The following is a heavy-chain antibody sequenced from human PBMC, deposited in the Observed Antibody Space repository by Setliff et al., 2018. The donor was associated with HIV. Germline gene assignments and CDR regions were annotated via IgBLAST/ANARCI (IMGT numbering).Heavy chain of an antibody. V-gene: IGHV3-23*01. CDR2: ITPSSTET. J-gene: IGHJ4*02. D-gene: IGHD2-2*01. CDR1: GFTFSNYV. CDR3: ARQPLHCSSINCYGAVYDN. Sequence: GGSLRLSCAASGFTFSNYVMSWVRQTPGKGLEWVSVITPSSTETYYADSVKGRFTISRDDSKNTLSLQMSSLRAEDTALYYCARQPLHCSSINCYGAVYDNWGQGTLVTVSS.